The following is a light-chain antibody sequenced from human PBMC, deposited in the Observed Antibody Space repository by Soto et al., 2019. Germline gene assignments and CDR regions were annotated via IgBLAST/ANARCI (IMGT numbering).Light chain of an antibody. J-gene: IGKJ5*01. CDR1: QSVSSSY. CDR3: QQRSNWPPIT. V-gene: IGKV3D-20*02. Sequence: EIVLTQSQGTLSLSPGDRATFSFRASQSVSSSYIAWYQQKRGQAPRRLIYGASIRATGIPDRFSGSGSGTDFTLTISSLEPEDFAVYYCQQRSNWPPITFGQGTRLEI. CDR2: GAS.